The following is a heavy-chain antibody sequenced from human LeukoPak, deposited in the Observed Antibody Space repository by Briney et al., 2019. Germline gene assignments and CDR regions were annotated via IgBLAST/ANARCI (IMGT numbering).Heavy chain of an antibody. V-gene: IGHV3-23*01. CDR3: AKDRLDGYNPYYFYC. D-gene: IGHD5-24*01. CDR2: IGGSGGST. J-gene: IGHJ4*01. CDR1: GYTFSSYA. Sequence: GGSLRLSCADSGYTFSSYAMSCVREAPGGGVGWVSHIGGSGGSTDYADSLKGRFTISRDNSKNTVYLPLISLRAEDTAVYYCAKDRLDGYNPYYFYCWDRGALVTASS.